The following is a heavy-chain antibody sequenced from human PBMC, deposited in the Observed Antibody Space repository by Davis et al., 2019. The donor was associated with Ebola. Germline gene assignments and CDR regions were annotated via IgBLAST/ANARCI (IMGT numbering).Heavy chain of an antibody. CDR2: SITSNGNT. CDR3: VKDFWSDDPGY. CDR1: GYTFTNYG. V-gene: IGHV1-18*01. J-gene: IGHJ4*02. D-gene: IGHD3-3*01. Sequence: ASVKVSCKASGYTFTNYGITWVRQAPGQGLEWMGWSITSNGNTNYSQKLQGRVTMTTDTSTTTAYMELRSLRSDDTAMYYCVKDFWSDDPGYWGQGTLVTVSS.